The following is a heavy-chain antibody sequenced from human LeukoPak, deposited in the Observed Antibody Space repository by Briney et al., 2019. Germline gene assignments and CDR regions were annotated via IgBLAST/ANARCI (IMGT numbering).Heavy chain of an antibody. CDR2: MNPNSGNT. Sequence: ASVKVSCKASGYTFTSYDINWLRQATGQGLEWMGWMNPNSGNTGYAQKFQGRVTITRNTSISTAYMELSSLRSEDTAVYYCARGGCSGGSCAYYYYYMDVWGKGTTVTVSS. V-gene: IGHV1-8*03. CDR3: ARGGCSGGSCAYYYYYMDV. CDR1: GYTFTSYD. D-gene: IGHD2-15*01. J-gene: IGHJ6*03.